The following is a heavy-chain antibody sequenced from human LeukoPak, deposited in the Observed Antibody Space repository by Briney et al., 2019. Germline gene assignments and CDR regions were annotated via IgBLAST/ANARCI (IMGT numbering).Heavy chain of an antibody. CDR2: INRDGGGA. Sequence: GGSLRLSCAASGITFGNNWMHWVRQGPGKGLVWISRINRDGGGAIYADSVKGRFTVSRDNAKNTLYLQMNSLRAEDTAVYYCARDVPHNWFDTWGQGTLVTVSS. CDR1: GITFGNNW. CDR3: ARDVPHNWFDT. V-gene: IGHV3-74*01. J-gene: IGHJ5*02.